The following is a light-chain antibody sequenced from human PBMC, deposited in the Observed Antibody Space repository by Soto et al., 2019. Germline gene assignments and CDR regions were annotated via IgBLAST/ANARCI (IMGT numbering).Light chain of an antibody. CDR1: SSNIGAGYD. CDR3: QSYDSSLSVYV. J-gene: IGLJ1*01. Sequence: SVLTQPPSVSGAPGQRVTISCTGSSSNIGAGYDVHWYQQLPGTAPKLLIYGNSNRPSGVPDRFSGSKSGTSASLAITRLQAEDEADYYCQSYDSSLSVYVFGTGTKVTVL. CDR2: GNS. V-gene: IGLV1-40*01.